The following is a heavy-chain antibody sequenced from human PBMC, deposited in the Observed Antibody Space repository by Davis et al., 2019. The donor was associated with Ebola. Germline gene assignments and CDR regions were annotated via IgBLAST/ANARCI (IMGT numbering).Heavy chain of an antibody. J-gene: IGHJ4*02. CDR2: ISFDGRNK. CDR1: GFTFTAYT. V-gene: IGHV3-30*04. CDR3: ARGYYDSSGYYDY. Sequence: GGSLRLSCAASGFTFTAYTMHWVRQAPGKGLEWVALISFDGRNKYYADSVTGRFTISRDYSKNTLYLQMNSLGPEDTAVYYCARGYYDSSGYYDYWGLGTLVTVSS. D-gene: IGHD3-22*01.